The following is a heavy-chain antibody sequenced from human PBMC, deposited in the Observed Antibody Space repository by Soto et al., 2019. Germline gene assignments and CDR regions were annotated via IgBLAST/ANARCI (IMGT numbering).Heavy chain of an antibody. J-gene: IGHJ4*02. D-gene: IGHD6-19*01. V-gene: IGHV3-23*01. CDR3: AKDLRIAVAGKALDY. Sequence: GGSLRLSCAASGFTFSSYAMSWVRQAPGKGLEWVSAISGSGGSTYYADSVKGRFTISRDNSKNTLYPQMNSPRAEDTAVYYCAKDLRIAVAGKALDYWGQGTLVTVYS. CDR2: ISGSGGST. CDR1: GFTFSSYA.